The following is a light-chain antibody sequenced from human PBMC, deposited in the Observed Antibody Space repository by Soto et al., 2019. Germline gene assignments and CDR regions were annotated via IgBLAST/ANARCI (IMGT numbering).Light chain of an antibody. CDR2: AAS. Sequence: DIQMTQSPSSLSASVGDRVTITCRASQGISTYLNWYLQKPGKAPKLLIYAASSLQSGVPSRFSGSGSGTDFTFTISSLQPEDIATYYCQQYYSVPLTFGGGTKVDIK. CDR3: QQYYSVPLT. V-gene: IGKV1-33*01. J-gene: IGKJ4*01. CDR1: QGISTY.